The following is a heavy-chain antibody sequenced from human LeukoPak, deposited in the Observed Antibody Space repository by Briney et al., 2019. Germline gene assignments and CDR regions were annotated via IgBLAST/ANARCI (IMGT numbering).Heavy chain of an antibody. Sequence: GGSLRLSCAASGSTVSSNYMSWVRQAPGKGLEWVSVIYSGGSTYYADSVKGRFTISRDNSKNTLYLQMNSLRAEDTAVYYCARVGRYSGSFNYFDYWGQGTLVTVSS. D-gene: IGHD1-26*01. V-gene: IGHV3-53*01. CDR2: IYSGGST. CDR1: GSTVSSNY. J-gene: IGHJ4*02. CDR3: ARVGRYSGSFNYFDY.